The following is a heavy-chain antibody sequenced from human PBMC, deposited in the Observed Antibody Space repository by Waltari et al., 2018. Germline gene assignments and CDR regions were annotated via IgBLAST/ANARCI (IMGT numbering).Heavy chain of an antibody. D-gene: IGHD6-13*01. CDR2: MNANRSNK. V-gene: IGHV1-8*01. CDR3: ARGRYGRSWYGDAFDI. Sequence: QVQLVQSGAEVKTPGASVKVSCTASGYTFTRYDINWVRQATGQGRVWLGWMNANRSNKGYAQKFQGRVTMTRNTSISTAYMELSSLGSEDTAVYYCARGRYGRSWYGDAFDIWGQGTMVTVSS. CDR1: GYTFTRYD. J-gene: IGHJ3*02.